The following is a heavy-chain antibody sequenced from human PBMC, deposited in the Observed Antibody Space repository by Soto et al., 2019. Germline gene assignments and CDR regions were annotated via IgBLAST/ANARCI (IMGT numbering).Heavy chain of an antibody. CDR1: GGSISSGGYY. J-gene: IGHJ3*02. V-gene: IGHV4-31*03. CDR3: ASGYSYGFSAFDI. Sequence: QVQLQESGPGLVKPSQTLSLTCTVSGGSISSGGYYWSWIRQHPGKGLEWIGYIYYSGSTYYNPSLESRVTISVDTSKHQFSLKLSSVTAADTAVYYCASGYSYGFSAFDIWGQGTMVTVSS. CDR2: IYYSGST. D-gene: IGHD5-18*01.